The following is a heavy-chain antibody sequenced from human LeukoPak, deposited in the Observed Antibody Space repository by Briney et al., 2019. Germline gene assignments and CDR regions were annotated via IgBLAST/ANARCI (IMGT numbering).Heavy chain of an antibody. CDR2: INPNSGGT. CDR1: GYTFTGYY. V-gene: IGHV1-2*04. J-gene: IGHJ5*02. D-gene: IGHD6-19*01. Sequence: ASVKVSCKASGYTFTGYYMHWVRQAPGQGLEWMGWINPNSGGTNYAQKFQGWVTMTRDTSISTAYMELSRLRSDDTAVYYCARARRIAVAAWFDPWGQGTLVTVSS. CDR3: ARARRIAVAAWFDP.